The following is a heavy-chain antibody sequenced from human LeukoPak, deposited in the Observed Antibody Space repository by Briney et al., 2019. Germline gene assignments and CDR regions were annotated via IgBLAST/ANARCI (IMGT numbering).Heavy chain of an antibody. Sequence: ASVKVSCKASGYTFTSYGISWVRQAPGQGLEWMGWISAYNGNTNYAQKLQGRVTMTTDTSTSTAYMELRSLRSDDTAVYYCARPLRSIVGATTLSPFYYGMDVWGQGTTVTVSS. V-gene: IGHV1-18*01. CDR2: ISAYNGNT. J-gene: IGHJ6*02. CDR3: ARPLRSIVGATTLSPFYYGMDV. D-gene: IGHD1-26*01. CDR1: GYTFTSYG.